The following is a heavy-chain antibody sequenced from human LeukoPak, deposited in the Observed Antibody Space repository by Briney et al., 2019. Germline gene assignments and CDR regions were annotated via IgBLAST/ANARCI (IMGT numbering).Heavy chain of an antibody. CDR2: IIPIFGTA. CDR1: GGTFSSYA. V-gene: IGHV1-69*05. Sequence: ASVKVSCKASGGTFSSYAISWVRQAPGQGLEWMGGIIPIFGTANYAQKFQGRVTITTDESTSTAYMELSSLRSEDTAVYYCATNNQNSYGWMALRSYYMDVWGKGTTVTVSS. J-gene: IGHJ6*03. D-gene: IGHD5-18*01. CDR3: ATNNQNSYGWMALRSYYMDV.